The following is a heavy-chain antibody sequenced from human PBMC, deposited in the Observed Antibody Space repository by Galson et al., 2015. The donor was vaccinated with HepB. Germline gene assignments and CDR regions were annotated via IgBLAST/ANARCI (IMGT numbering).Heavy chain of an antibody. Sequence: SLRLSCAASGFTLSSYDMHWVRQVTGQGLEWVSAIRTTGDTYYSGSVKGRFTITRENAKNTLYLQMNSLRAGDTAVYYCARAFTVTRYWYFDLWGRGTLVTVSS. D-gene: IGHD4-17*01. CDR3: ARAFTVTRYWYFDL. J-gene: IGHJ2*01. CDR2: IRTTGDT. V-gene: IGHV3-13*01. CDR1: GFTLSSYD.